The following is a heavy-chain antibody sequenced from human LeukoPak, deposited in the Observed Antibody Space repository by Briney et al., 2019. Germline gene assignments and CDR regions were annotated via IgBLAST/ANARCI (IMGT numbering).Heavy chain of an antibody. CDR1: GFTFSGYG. Sequence: GGSLRLSCAASGFTFSGYGIHWVRQAPGKGLEWVAVIWYDGSNKYSADSVKGRFTISRDNSKNTLYLQMNSLRAEDTAVYYCAGDRVGYFDFWGQGTLVTVSS. V-gene: IGHV3-33*01. J-gene: IGHJ4*02. CDR2: IWYDGSNK. CDR3: AGDRVGYFDF. D-gene: IGHD2-15*01.